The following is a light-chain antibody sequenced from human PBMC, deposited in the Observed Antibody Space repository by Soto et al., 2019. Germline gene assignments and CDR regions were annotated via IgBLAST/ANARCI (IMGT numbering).Light chain of an antibody. CDR1: ESVSKW. CDR3: QQYNSYSWT. J-gene: IGKJ1*01. V-gene: IGKV1-5*01. CDR2: DAS. Sequence: DIQMTQSPSFLSASVGDQVTITCRATESVSKWLAWYQEKPGNPPRPLLYDASTLESGVPSRFSGSGSGTEFTLAVSSLEAYDFAIYYCQQYNSYSWTFAQRTKVEMK.